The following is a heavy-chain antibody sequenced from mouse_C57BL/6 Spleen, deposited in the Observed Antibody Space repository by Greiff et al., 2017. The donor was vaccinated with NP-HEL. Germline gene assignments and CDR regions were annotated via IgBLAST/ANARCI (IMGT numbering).Heavy chain of an antibody. CDR3: ARLGDGSSDFDY. CDR1: GYTFTSYW. J-gene: IGHJ2*01. Sequence: VQLQQPGAELVMPGASVKLSCKASGYTFTSYWMHWVKQRPGQGLEWIGEIDPSDSYTNYNQKFKGKSTLTVDKSSSTAYMQLSSLTSEDSAVYYCARLGDGSSDFDYWGQGTTLTVSS. V-gene: IGHV1-69*01. CDR2: IDPSDSYT. D-gene: IGHD1-1*01.